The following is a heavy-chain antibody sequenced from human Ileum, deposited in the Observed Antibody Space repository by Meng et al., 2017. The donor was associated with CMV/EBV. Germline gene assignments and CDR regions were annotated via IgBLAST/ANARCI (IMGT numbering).Heavy chain of an antibody. Sequence: VSGASISGYYWTWIRQPPGKGLEWIGYIYYTGRTNYNPSLKSRVTISVDMSKNQFSLKLSSVTAADTAVYYCARVKNSSGYYYDHSDYWGQGTLVTVSS. CDR2: IYYTGRT. V-gene: IGHV4-59*01. J-gene: IGHJ4*02. CDR3: ARVKNSSGYYYDHSDY. CDR1: GASISGYY. D-gene: IGHD3-22*01.